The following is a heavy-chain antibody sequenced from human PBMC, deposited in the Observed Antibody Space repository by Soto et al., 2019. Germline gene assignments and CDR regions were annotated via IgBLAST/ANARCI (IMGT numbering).Heavy chain of an antibody. CDR1: GFTLSNHW. Sequence: GGSLRLSCAGSGFTLSNHWMTWVRQAPEKGLAWVANINEDGSARHYVDSVKGRFTISRDNAKNSLILELNSLRPDDTAVYYCARGHFDMGVWGQGTTVTVSS. CDR3: ARGHFDMGV. J-gene: IGHJ6*02. V-gene: IGHV3-7*01. CDR2: INEDGSAR.